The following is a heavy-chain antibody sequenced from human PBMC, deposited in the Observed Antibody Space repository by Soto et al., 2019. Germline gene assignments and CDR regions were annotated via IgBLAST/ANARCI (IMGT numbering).Heavy chain of an antibody. D-gene: IGHD1-26*01. CDR1: GYTFTNYV. J-gene: IGHJ4*02. Sequence: HVQLVQSGGEVKKPGASVKVSCKPSGYTFTNYVISWVRQAPGQGLEYMGWISPFNGHTKYAQKLQGRVTLTTETSTSTAYMELRSLINDDTAVYYCARDAGSESYLAYWGQGTLVSVSS. CDR3: ARDAGSESYLAY. CDR2: ISPFNGHT. V-gene: IGHV1-18*01.